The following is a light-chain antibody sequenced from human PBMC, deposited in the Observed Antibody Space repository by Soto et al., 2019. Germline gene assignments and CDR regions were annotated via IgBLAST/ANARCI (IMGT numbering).Light chain of an antibody. J-gene: IGKJ1*01. Sequence: DIETPQSPSSLSASVGDRVTITCRASQSISSYLNWYQQKPGKAPKLLIYAASSLQSGVPSRFSGSGSGTDFTLTISSLQPEDFATYYCQQSYTTPRTFGQGTKVDIK. CDR1: QSISSY. V-gene: IGKV1-39*01. CDR2: AAS. CDR3: QQSYTTPRT.